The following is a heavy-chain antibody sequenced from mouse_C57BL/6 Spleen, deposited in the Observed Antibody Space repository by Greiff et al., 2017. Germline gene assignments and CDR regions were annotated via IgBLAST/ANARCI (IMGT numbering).Heavy chain of an antibody. J-gene: IGHJ4*01. CDR3: ARSGQLRLRAMDY. V-gene: IGHV1-69*01. CDR1: GYTFTSYW. CDR2: IDPSDSYT. Sequence: QVQLQQPGAELVMPGASVKLSCKASGYTFTSYWMHWVKQRPGQGLEWIGEIDPSDSYTNYNQKFKGKSTLTVDKSSSTAYMQLSSLTSEDSAVYYCARSGQLRLRAMDYWGQGTSVTVSS. D-gene: IGHD3-2*02.